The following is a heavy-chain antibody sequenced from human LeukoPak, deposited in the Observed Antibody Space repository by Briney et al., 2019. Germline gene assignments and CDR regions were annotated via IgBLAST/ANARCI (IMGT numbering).Heavy chain of an antibody. J-gene: IGHJ6*03. CDR1: GGTFSSYA. D-gene: IGHD2-2*01. Sequence: SVKVSCKASGGTFSSYAISWVRQAPGQGLEWMGGIIPIFGTANYAQKFQGRVTITADESTSTAYMELSSLRSEDTAVYYCARDHVVVVPTAPYYYYMDVWGKGTTVTVSS. CDR3: ARDHVVVVPTAPYYYYMDV. CDR2: IIPIFGTA. V-gene: IGHV1-69*13.